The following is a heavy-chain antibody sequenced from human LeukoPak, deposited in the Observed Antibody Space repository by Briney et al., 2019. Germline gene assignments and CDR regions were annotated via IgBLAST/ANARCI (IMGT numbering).Heavy chain of an antibody. CDR3: ASPKWELLRTDAFDI. D-gene: IGHD1-26*01. CDR1: GGTFSSYA. Sequence: ASVKVSCKASGGTFSSYAISWVRQAPGQGLEWMGGIIPIFGTANYAQKFQGRVTITTDESTSTAYMELSSLRSEDTAVYYCASPKWELLRTDAFDIWGQGTMVTVSS. V-gene: IGHV1-69*05. CDR2: IIPIFGTA. J-gene: IGHJ3*02.